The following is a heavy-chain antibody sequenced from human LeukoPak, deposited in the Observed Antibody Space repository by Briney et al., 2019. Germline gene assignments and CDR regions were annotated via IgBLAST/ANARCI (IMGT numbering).Heavy chain of an antibody. Sequence: GGSLRLSCAASGFTFSSYSMNWVRQAPGKGREWVSSISSSSSYIYYADSVKGRFTIARDNAKNSLYLQMNSLRAEDTAVYYCAREYCSGGSCYYFDYWGQGTLVTVSS. D-gene: IGHD2-15*01. J-gene: IGHJ4*02. CDR3: AREYCSGGSCYYFDY. CDR2: ISSSSSYI. V-gene: IGHV3-21*01. CDR1: GFTFSSYS.